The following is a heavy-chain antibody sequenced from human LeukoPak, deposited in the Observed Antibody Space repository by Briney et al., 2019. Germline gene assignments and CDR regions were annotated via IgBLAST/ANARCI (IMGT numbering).Heavy chain of an antibody. J-gene: IGHJ4*02. Sequence: GGSLRLSCVASGFTFSSYAMSWVRQAPGKGLEWVAVIWYDGSNKYYADSVKGRFTISRDNSKNTLYLQMNSLRAEDTAVYYCARDLSYWGQGTLVTVSS. V-gene: IGHV3-33*08. CDR2: IWYDGSNK. CDR1: GFTFSSYA. CDR3: ARDLSY.